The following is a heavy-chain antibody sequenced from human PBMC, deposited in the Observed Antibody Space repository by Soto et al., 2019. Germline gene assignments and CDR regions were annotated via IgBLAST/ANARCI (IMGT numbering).Heavy chain of an antibody. CDR2: IIPIFGTA. Sequence: QVQLVQSGAEVKKPGSSVKVSCKASGGTFSSYAISWVRQAPGQGLEWMGGIIPIFGTANYAQKFQGRVTITADDSTSTAYMELSSLRSEDTAVYYCARDYYDSSGYYYGWFDPWGQGTLVTVSS. CDR1: GGTFSSYA. V-gene: IGHV1-69*01. J-gene: IGHJ5*02. D-gene: IGHD3-22*01. CDR3: ARDYYDSSGYYYGWFDP.